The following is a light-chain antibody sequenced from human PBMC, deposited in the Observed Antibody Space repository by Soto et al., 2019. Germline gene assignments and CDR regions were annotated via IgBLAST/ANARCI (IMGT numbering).Light chain of an antibody. Sequence: QSALTQPASVSGSPGQSITISCTGTSSDVGGYNYVSWYQQHPGKAPKLMIYEVSYRPSGVSNRFSGSKSGNTASLTISGLQAEDEADYYCCSYTSSSTLEDFGTGTKLTVL. V-gene: IGLV2-14*01. CDR2: EVS. CDR1: SSDVGGYNY. J-gene: IGLJ1*01. CDR3: CSYTSSSTLED.